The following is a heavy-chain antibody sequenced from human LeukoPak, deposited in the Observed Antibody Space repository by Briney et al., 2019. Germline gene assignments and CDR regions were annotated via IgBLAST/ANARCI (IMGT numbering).Heavy chain of an antibody. V-gene: IGHV4-39*01. D-gene: IGHD1-14*01. J-gene: IGHJ3*02. CDR3: ARPLTRRNDAFDI. CDR2: IYYSGST. Sequence: SETLSLTCTVSGGSISSSSYYWGWIRQPPGKGLEWIGSIYYSGSTYYNPSLKSRVTISVDTSKNQFSLKLSSVTAADTAVYYCARPLTRRNDAFDIWGQGTMVTVPS. CDR1: GGSISSSSYY.